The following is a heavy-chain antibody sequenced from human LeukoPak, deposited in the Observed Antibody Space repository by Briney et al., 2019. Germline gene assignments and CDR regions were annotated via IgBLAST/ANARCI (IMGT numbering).Heavy chain of an antibody. V-gene: IGHV3-30*18. D-gene: IGHD2-15*01. CDR1: GFTFSSYG. J-gene: IGHJ4*02. CDR3: AKDRSVYCSGGSCYSGFDY. Sequence: GGSLRLSCAASGFTFSSYGMHWVRQAPGKGLEWVAVISYDGSNKYYADSVKGRFTISRDNSKNTLYLQMNSLRAEDTAVYYCAKDRSVYCSGGSCYSGFDYWGQGTLVTVSS. CDR2: ISYDGSNK.